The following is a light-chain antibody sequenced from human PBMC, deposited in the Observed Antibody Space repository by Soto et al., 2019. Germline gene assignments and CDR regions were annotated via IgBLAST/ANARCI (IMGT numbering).Light chain of an antibody. CDR1: QSVSSN. CDR3: QQYNNWPRT. J-gene: IGKJ1*01. Sequence: IGITDSPSTLSVYPGERATLSCRASQSVSSNLAWYQQKPGQAPRLLIYGASTRATGIPATFSGSGSGTEFTLIISSLQSEDFAVYYCQQYNNWPRTFGQGTKVDIK. V-gene: IGKV3-15*01. CDR2: GAS.